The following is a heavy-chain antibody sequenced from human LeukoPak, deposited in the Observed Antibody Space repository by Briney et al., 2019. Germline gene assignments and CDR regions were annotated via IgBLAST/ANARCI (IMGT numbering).Heavy chain of an antibody. D-gene: IGHD3-9*01. CDR2: ITGSGGNT. CDR3: AKWGDFDVLTGYYVPDF. V-gene: IGHV3-23*01. CDR1: GFTFSNYA. J-gene: IGHJ4*02. Sequence: GGSLRLSCAASGFTFSNYAMSWVRQAPGKGLEWVSSITGSGGNTYYADSVKGRFTISRDNSKNTLYLQMNSLRDEDTAVYYCAKWGDFDVLTGYYVPDFWGQGTLVTVSS.